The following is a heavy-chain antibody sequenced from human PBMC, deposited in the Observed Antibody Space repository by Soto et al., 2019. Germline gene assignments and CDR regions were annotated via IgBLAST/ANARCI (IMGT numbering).Heavy chain of an antibody. J-gene: IGHJ6*02. CDR2: IDHSGST. CDR1: GGSFSAYY. Sequence: QVQLQQWGAGLLKPSETLSLTCAVSGGSFSAYYWTWIRQPPGRGLEWIGEIDHSGSTNYNPYLEGRVTMSIDTAKNRFSLNVTSVTAADTAVYYCVRGLRYSGMDVWGQGTTVTVS. CDR3: VRGLRYSGMDV. D-gene: IGHD2-15*01. V-gene: IGHV4-34*01.